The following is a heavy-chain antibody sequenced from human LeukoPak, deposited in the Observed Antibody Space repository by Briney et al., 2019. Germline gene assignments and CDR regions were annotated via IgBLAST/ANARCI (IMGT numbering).Heavy chain of an antibody. D-gene: IGHD6-6*01. CDR3: ARDNLPYYSSSSINP. Sequence: GASVKISCKVSGYTFTDYYMHWVQQAPGKGLEWMGLVDPEDGETIYAEKFQGRVTMTRDTSISTAYMELSRLRSDDTAVYYCARDNLPYYSSSSINPWGQGTLVTVSS. V-gene: IGHV1-69-2*01. CDR2: VDPEDGET. J-gene: IGHJ5*02. CDR1: GYTFTDYY.